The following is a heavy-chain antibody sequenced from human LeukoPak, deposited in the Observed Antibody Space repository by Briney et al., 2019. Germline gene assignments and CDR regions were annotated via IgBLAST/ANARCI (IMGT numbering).Heavy chain of an antibody. V-gene: IGHV1-3*01. J-gene: IGHJ4*02. CDR2: INAGNVNT. Sequence: GASVNVSCRASGYTFINFAINWGRQAPGQRPEWMGWINAGNVNTKYSQKFQGRLTITRDTSASTAYMELSSLTSEDTAVYYCARGPRAAADDYWGQGTLVTVSS. D-gene: IGHD6-13*01. CDR3: ARGPRAAADDY. CDR1: GYTFINFA.